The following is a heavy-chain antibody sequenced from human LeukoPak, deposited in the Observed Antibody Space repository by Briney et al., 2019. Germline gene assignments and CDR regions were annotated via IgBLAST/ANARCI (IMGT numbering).Heavy chain of an antibody. J-gene: IGHJ6*02. D-gene: IGHD3-10*01. CDR2: ISGSGGST. Sequence: PAGGSLRLSCAASGFTFSTYAMSWVRLAPGKGLEWVSGISGSGGSTCYADSVKGRFTSSRDNSNNTLYVQMNSLRVEDTAVYYCAKSGGLSGSGRLAMDVWGQGTTVTVSS. V-gene: IGHV3-23*01. CDR1: GFTFSTYA. CDR3: AKSGGLSGSGRLAMDV.